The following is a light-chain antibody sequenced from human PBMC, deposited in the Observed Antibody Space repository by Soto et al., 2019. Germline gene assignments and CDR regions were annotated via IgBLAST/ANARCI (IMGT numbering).Light chain of an antibody. CDR2: VAS. J-gene: IGKJ1*01. CDR1: QSISNY. Sequence: DIQMTQSPSSLSASEGDRVTITCRASQSISNYLNWYQQKPGKAPKLLIHVASNLQSGVPSRFRVSGSGTDFTLTISSLQPEDFATYYCQQSYSIPWTFGQGTKVEIK. CDR3: QQSYSIPWT. V-gene: IGKV1-39*01.